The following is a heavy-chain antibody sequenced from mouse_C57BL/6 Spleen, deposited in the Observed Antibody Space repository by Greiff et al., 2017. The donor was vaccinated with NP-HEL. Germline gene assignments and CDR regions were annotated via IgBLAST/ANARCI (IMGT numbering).Heavy chain of an antibody. J-gene: IGHJ1*03. CDR2: INPSTGGT. V-gene: IGHV1-42*01. CDR3: ARHGEHWYFDV. CDR1: GYSFTGYY. Sequence: VQLQQSGPELVKPGASVKISCKASGYSFTGYYMNWVKQSPEKSLEWIGEINPSTGGTTYNQKFKATATLTVDKSSSTAYMQLKSLTSKDSAVYYCARHGEHWYFDVWGTGTTVTVSS.